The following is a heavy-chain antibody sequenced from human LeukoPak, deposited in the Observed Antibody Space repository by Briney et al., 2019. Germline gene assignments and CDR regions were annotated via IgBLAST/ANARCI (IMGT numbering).Heavy chain of an antibody. CDR2: ISGTGGYT. D-gene: IGHD3-22*01. CDR3: AKDLPSSGDS. Sequence: PGGSLRLSCAASGFTFSSYAMSWVRQAPGKGLEWVSGISGTGGYTYYADSVKGRFTISRDNSKNTLYLQMNSLRAEDTAVYYCAKDLPSSGDSWGQGTLVTVSS. J-gene: IGHJ5*02. V-gene: IGHV3-23*01. CDR1: GFTFSSYA.